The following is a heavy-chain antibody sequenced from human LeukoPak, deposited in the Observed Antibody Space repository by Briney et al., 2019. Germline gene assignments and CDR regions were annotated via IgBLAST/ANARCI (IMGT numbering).Heavy chain of an antibody. V-gene: IGHV4-4*07. CDR3: ARVPRSSGYFDY. J-gene: IGHJ4*02. Sequence: SQTLSLTCTVSGASISSYYWSWNRQPAGKGLEWIGRIYTSGSTNYNPSLKSRVTISVDKSKNQFSLKLSSVTAADTAVYYCARVPRSSGYFDYWGQGTLVTVSS. D-gene: IGHD3-22*01. CDR2: IYTSGST. CDR1: GASISSYY.